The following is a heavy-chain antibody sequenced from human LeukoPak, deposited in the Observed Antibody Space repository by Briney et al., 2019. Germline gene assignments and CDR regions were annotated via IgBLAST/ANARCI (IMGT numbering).Heavy chain of an antibody. J-gene: IGHJ4*02. D-gene: IGHD1-1*01. CDR2: INSGGGVT. Sequence: PGGSLRLSCAVSGFIFSAFGMTWVRQPPGKGPECVSAINSGGGVTYYADSVKGRFTISRDNSENTMFLQMDSLRAEDTAVYFCASSMGFWNAEFTSITDWGQGNQVTVSS. CDR1: GFIFSAFG. V-gene: IGHV3-23*01. CDR3: ASSMGFWNAEFTSITD.